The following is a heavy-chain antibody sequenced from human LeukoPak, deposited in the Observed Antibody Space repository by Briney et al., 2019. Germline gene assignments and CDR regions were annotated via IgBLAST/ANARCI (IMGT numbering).Heavy chain of an antibody. V-gene: IGHV3-7*01. CDR3: ARHREGTTQVGLFNY. Sequence: GGSLRLSCAASGFTFTTYWMAWVRQAPGKGLEWVANIRQDGGKKYYVDSVKGRFTISRDNAQNSLYLHINSLGAEDTAVYYCARHREGTTQVGLFNYWGQGTLVTVSS. CDR1: GFTFTTYW. CDR2: IRQDGGKK. J-gene: IGHJ4*02. D-gene: IGHD2-2*01.